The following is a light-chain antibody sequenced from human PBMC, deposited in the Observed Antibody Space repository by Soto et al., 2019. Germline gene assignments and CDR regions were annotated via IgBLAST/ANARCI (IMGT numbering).Light chain of an antibody. V-gene: IGKV3-11*01. CDR3: QKRNYWPIT. CDR2: DAF. J-gene: IGKJ5*01. Sequence: EIVLTSSQATLSLPPGVRASLSCRASQSISSYLAWYQQKPGQAPRLLIYDAFNRATAIPARFSGSGSGTDFTLTISSLEPEDLAVDYGQKRNYWPITFGQGTRREIK. CDR1: QSISSY.